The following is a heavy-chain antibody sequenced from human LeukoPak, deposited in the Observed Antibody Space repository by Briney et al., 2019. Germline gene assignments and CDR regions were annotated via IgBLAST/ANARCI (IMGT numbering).Heavy chain of an antibody. CDR1: GFTFSSYG. D-gene: IGHD6-19*01. J-gene: IGHJ4*02. CDR2: IRYDGSNK. V-gene: IGHV3-30*02. Sequence: TGGSLRLSCAASGFTFSSYGMHWVRQAPGKGLEWVAFIRYDGSNKYYADSVKGRFTISRDNSKNTLYLQMNSLRAEDTAVYYCAKVPIAVEEYYFDYWGQGTLVTLSS. CDR3: AKVPIAVEEYYFDY.